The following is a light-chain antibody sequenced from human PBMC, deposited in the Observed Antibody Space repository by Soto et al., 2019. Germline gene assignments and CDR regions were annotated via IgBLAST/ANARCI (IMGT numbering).Light chain of an antibody. CDR2: AAS. V-gene: IGKV1-39*01. Sequence: EIEVTQSPYSLSASVGYRVTITSRASQTISIYLHWYQQKPGKAPQLLIQAASSLQSGVPSRFSGSGSGTDFTLTISSLQPEDFATYYCQQSYNTPRTFGQGTKVDI. CDR3: QQSYNTPRT. CDR1: QTISIY. J-gene: IGKJ1*01.